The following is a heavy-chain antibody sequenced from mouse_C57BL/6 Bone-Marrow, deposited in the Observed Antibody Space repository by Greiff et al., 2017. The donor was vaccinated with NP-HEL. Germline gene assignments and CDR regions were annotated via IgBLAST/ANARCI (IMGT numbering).Heavy chain of an antibody. CDR1: GYTFTSYW. J-gene: IGHJ2*01. CDR2: INPSSGCT. CDR3: ARWEYDYDIGY. Sequence: VQLQQSGAELAKPGASVQLSCKASGYTFTSYWMHWVKQRPGQGLEWIGYINPSSGCTKYNPKFKYQAPLTSDKSSSTAYMQLSSLTYEDSAVYYCARWEYDYDIGYWGQGTTLTVSS. D-gene: IGHD2-4*01. V-gene: IGHV1-7*01.